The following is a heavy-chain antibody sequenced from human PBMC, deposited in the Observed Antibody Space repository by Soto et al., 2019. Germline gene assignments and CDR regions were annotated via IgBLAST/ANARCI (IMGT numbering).Heavy chain of an antibody. CDR1: GFIFNNYG. CDR3: ARDLVSGSGSLDY. D-gene: IGHD3-10*01. V-gene: IGHV3-74*01. Sequence: GGSLRLSFAASGFIFNNYGMHGVRQAPGKGLGWVSRIHGEATYTQYADSVKGRFTSSRDNAKNTLYLQMNSLGAEDTAVYYCARDLVSGSGSLDYWGQGTLVTVSS. CDR2: IHGEATYT. J-gene: IGHJ4*02.